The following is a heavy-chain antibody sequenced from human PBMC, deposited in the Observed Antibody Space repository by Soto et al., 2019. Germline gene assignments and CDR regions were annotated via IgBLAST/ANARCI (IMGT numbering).Heavy chain of an antibody. CDR3: AIKSSGWHRDPLAI. CDR1: GGSISSGGYY. Sequence: SETLSLTCTVSGGSISSGGYYWSWIRQHPGKGLEWIGYIYYSGSTYYNPSLKSRVTISVDTSKNQFSLKLSSVTAADTAVYYCAIKSSGWHRDPLAIWGQGTMVTVSS. CDR2: IYYSGST. J-gene: IGHJ3*02. D-gene: IGHD6-19*01. V-gene: IGHV4-31*03.